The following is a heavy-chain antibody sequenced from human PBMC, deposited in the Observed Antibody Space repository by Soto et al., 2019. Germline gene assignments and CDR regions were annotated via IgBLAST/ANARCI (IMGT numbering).Heavy chain of an antibody. CDR1: GYTFTSYY. J-gene: IGHJ6*02. CDR2: INPSGGSA. CDR3: ARDTNFRLTFHYYGMDV. V-gene: IGHV1-46*01. D-gene: IGHD1-1*01. Sequence: QVQLMQSGAEVKMPGASVKVSCKASGYTFTSYYIHWVRQAPGQGLEWMGIINPSGGSASYAREFQGRVALTRDTSTSTVYMEVRSLTSEDTAVYYCARDTNFRLTFHYYGMDVWGQGTTVTVSS.